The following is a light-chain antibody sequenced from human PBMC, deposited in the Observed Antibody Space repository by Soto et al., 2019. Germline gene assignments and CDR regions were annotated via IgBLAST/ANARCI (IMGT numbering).Light chain of an antibody. CDR2: DAS. J-gene: IGKJ2*01. CDR3: QHHHTWPPVYT. CDR1: QSVSTN. V-gene: IGKV3D-15*01. Sequence: EMVLTQSPATLSVSPGGRATLSCRASQSVSTNLAWYQQKPGQAPRLLIYDASTKATAIPARFSGSGSGTEFTLTISSLQAQDFAVDYCQHHHTWPPVYTFGQGTKLEIK.